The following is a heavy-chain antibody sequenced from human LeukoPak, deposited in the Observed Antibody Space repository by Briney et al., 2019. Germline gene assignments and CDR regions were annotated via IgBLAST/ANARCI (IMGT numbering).Heavy chain of an antibody. CDR1: GFTFGDYA. Sequence: GGSLRLSCTASGFTFGDYAMSWFRQAPGKGLEWVGFIRSKAYGGTTEYAASVKGRFTISRDDSKSIAYLQMNSLKTEDTAVYYCTRDLLLHYDGSGIVDYWGQGTLVTVSS. V-gene: IGHV3-49*03. J-gene: IGHJ4*02. CDR3: TRDLLLHYDGSGIVDY. CDR2: IRSKAYGGTT. D-gene: IGHD3-22*01.